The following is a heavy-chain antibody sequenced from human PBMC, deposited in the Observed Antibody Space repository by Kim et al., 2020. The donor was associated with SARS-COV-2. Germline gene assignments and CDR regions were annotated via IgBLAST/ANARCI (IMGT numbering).Heavy chain of an antibody. J-gene: IGHJ4*02. Sequence: GGSLRLSCAASGFTFSSYAMNWVRQAPGKGLEWVSAISGSGGSTYYADSVKGRFTISRDNSKNTLYLQMTSLRAEATAVYSLAKWGSSTSAAGWGQGTL. D-gene: IGHD2-2*01. V-gene: IGHV3-23*01. CDR2: ISGSGGST. CDR3: AKWGSSTSAAG. CDR1: GFTFSSYA.